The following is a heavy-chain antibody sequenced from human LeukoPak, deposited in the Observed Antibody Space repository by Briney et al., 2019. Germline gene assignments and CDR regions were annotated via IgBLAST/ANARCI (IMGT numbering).Heavy chain of an antibody. Sequence: GGSLRLSCAASGFTFSSYWMSWFRQAPGKGLEWVANIKQDGSEKYYVDSVKGRFTISRDNDKNSLYLQMNSLRAEDTAVYYCARARRGTSGGYFDYWGQGTLVTVSS. CDR1: GFTFSSYW. V-gene: IGHV3-7*01. J-gene: IGHJ4*02. CDR2: IKQDGSEK. CDR3: ARARRGTSGGYFDY. D-gene: IGHD2-15*01.